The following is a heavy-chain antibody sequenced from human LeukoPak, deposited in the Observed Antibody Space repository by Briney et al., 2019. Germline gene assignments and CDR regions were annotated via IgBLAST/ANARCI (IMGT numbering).Heavy chain of an antibody. CDR3: ARQSRGIAVAGLDY. CDR1: GGSISSYY. Sequence: SDTLSLTCIVSGGSISSYYSTWIRQPPGKGLEWIGYIYYNGSTNYNPSLKSRVPISVDTSKNQFSLKLNSVTAADTAVYYCARQSRGIAVAGLDYWGQGILVTVSS. D-gene: IGHD6-19*01. CDR2: IYYNGST. J-gene: IGHJ4*02. V-gene: IGHV4-59*08.